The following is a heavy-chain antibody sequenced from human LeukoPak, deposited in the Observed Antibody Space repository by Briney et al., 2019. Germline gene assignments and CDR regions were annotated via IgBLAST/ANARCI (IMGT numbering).Heavy chain of an antibody. J-gene: IGHJ4*02. Sequence: PSETLSLTCTVSGGSISSSIYYWGWIRQPPGKGLEWIGSIYYSGSTYYNPSLKSRVTISVDTSKNQFSLKLSSVTAADTAVYYCARQDIAAAGAFDYWGQGTLVTVPS. D-gene: IGHD6-13*01. CDR1: GGSISSSIYY. CDR3: ARQDIAAAGAFDY. CDR2: IYYSGST. V-gene: IGHV4-39*01.